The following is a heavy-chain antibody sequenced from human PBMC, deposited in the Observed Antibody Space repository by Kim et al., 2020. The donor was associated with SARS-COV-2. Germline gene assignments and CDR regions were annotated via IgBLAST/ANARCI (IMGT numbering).Heavy chain of an antibody. CDR1: GFTFSSYA. CDR2: ISGSGGST. Sequence: GGSLRLSCAASGFTFSSYAMSWVRQAPGKGLEWVSAISGSGGSTYYADSVKGRFTISRDNSKNTLYLQMNSLRAEDTAVYYCAKDLGYYDSSGYLIYFDYWGQGTLVTVSS. J-gene: IGHJ4*02. V-gene: IGHV3-23*01. CDR3: AKDLGYYDSSGYLIYFDY. D-gene: IGHD3-22*01.